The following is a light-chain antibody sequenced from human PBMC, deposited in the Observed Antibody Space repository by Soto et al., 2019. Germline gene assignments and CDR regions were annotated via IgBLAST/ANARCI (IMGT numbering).Light chain of an antibody. CDR3: QHYHGLPYT. V-gene: IGKV1-5*03. J-gene: IGKJ2*01. CDR2: RAS. Sequence: DIQMTQSPSTLSASVGDRVTITCRASQSITPWLAWYQQKPGKAPELLIYRASSLVTGVPSRFSGSGSGTEFTLTIYILQPVDFATYYCQHYHGLPYTFGQGTKLEIK. CDR1: QSITPW.